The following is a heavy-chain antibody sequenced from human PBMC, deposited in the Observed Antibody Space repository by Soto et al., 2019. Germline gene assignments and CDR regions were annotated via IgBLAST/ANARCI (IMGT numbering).Heavy chain of an antibody. CDR3: AKNLVACTGGFCPPRPYYFDY. CDR2: ISGSGDST. V-gene: IGHV3-23*01. CDR1: GFTFSNYA. Sequence: PGGSLRLSCAASGFTFSNYAMSWVRQAPGKGLEWVSDISGSGDSTYDADSVKGRFTISRDNSKNTLYLQMNSLRAEDTAVYYCAKNLVACTGGFCPPRPYYFDYWGQGTLVTVSS. J-gene: IGHJ4*02. D-gene: IGHD2-8*02.